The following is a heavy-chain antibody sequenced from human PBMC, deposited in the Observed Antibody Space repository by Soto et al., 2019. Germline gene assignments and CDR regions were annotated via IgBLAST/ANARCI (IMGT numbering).Heavy chain of an antibody. CDR3: ARGKEMATTPSDS. V-gene: IGHV4-59*01. Sequence: PSETLSLTCTVSGGSINSYYWSWIRQPPGKGLEWIGYVYYSGSTNYNPSLKSRVTISVDRSKNQFSLKVKSVTAADTAMYYCARGKEMATTPSDSWGQGTLVTVSS. J-gene: IGHJ4*02. CDR1: GGSINSYY. D-gene: IGHD1-1*01. CDR2: VYYSGST.